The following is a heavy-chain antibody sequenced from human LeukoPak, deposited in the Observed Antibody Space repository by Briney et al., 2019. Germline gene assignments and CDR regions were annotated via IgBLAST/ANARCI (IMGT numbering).Heavy chain of an antibody. CDR3: ARAMDIVVVPAANWFDP. CDR2: IYYSGST. V-gene: IGHV4-31*03. J-gene: IGHJ5*02. CDR1: GGSISSGGYY. D-gene: IGHD2-2*03. Sequence: PSETLSLTCTVSGGSISSGGYYWSWIRQHPGKGLEGIGYIYYSGSTYYNPSLKSRVTISVDTSKNQFSLKLSSVTAADTAVYYCARAMDIVVVPAANWFDPWGQGTLVTVSS.